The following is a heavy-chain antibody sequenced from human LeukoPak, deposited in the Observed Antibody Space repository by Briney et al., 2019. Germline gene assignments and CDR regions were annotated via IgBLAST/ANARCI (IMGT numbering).Heavy chain of an antibody. V-gene: IGHV4-34*01. J-gene: IGHJ4*02. D-gene: IGHD4-17*01. CDR1: GGSFSGYY. CDR2: INHSGST. Sequence: SETLSLTCAVYGGSFSGYYWSWIRQPPGKGLEWIGEINHSGSTNYNPSLKSRVTISVDTSKNQFSLKLSSVTAADTAVYYCARMTTVDYWGQGTLVTVSS. CDR3: ARMTTVDY.